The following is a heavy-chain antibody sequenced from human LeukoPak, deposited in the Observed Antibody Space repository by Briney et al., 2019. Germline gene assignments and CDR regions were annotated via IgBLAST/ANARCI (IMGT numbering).Heavy chain of an antibody. CDR1: GGSISSGDYY. CDR3: ARGGLSSTGSDDAFDI. Sequence: PSETLSLTCTVSGGSISSGDYYWSWIRQPPGKGLEWIGYIYYSGITYYNPSLKSRVTISVDTSKNQFSLKLSSVTAADTAVYYCARGGLSSTGSDDAFDIWGQGTMVTVSS. CDR2: IYYSGIT. D-gene: IGHD2-15*01. J-gene: IGHJ3*02. V-gene: IGHV4-30-4*01.